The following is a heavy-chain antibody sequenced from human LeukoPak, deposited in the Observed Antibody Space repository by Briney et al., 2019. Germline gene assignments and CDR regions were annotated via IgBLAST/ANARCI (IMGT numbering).Heavy chain of an antibody. Sequence: GGSLRLSCAASGFTFSSYAMNWVRQAPGKGLEWVSAVCSNDNNTYYANSVKGRFTISRDNSKNTLSLQLNSLRAEDTAVYYCAKGTSSSCYSAPNYWGQGTLVTVSS. D-gene: IGHD2-15*01. CDR2: VCSNDNNT. J-gene: IGHJ4*02. CDR1: GFTFSSYA. CDR3: AKGTSSSCYSAPNY. V-gene: IGHV3-23*01.